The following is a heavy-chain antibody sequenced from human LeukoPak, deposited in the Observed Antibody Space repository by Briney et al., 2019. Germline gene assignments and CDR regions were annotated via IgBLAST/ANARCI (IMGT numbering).Heavy chain of an antibody. D-gene: IGHD1-26*01. V-gene: IGHV3-23*01. J-gene: IGHJ4*02. Sequence: PGGSLRLSCAASGFTFSSYAMSWVRQAPGKGLEWASAISGSGGSTYYADSVKGRFTISRDNSKNTLYVQMNSLRAEDTAVYYCAKLLGMYSGNSNFDYWGQGTLVTVSS. CDR1: GFTFSSYA. CDR2: ISGSGGST. CDR3: AKLLGMYSGNSNFDY.